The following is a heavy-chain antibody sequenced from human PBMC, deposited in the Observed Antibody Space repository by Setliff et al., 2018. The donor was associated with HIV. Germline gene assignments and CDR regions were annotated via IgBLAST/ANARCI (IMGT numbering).Heavy chain of an antibody. J-gene: IGHJ6*03. CDR2: IYTSGST. V-gene: IGHV4-61*09. Sequence: LSLTCTVSAGSIRSSTYYWAWIRQPPGKGLEWIGYIYTSGSTNYNPSLKSRVTISVDTSENQFSLKLTSVTAADTAMYFCARDATSEGYMDVWGKGTTVTVSS. CDR1: AGSIRSSTYY. CDR3: ARDATSEGYMDV.